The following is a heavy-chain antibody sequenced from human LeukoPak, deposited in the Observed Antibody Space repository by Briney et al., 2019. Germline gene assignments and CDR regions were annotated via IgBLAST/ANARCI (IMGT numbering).Heavy chain of an antibody. J-gene: IGHJ3*02. Sequence: SQTLSLTCTVSGGSISSGGYSWSWIRQPPGKGLEWIGYIYHSGSTYYNPSLKSRVTIPVDRSKNQFSLKLSSVTAADTAVYYCARTSIAARRANAFDIWGQGTMVTVSS. V-gene: IGHV4-30-2*01. CDR2: IYHSGST. CDR3: ARTSIAARRANAFDI. CDR1: GGSISSGGYS. D-gene: IGHD6-6*01.